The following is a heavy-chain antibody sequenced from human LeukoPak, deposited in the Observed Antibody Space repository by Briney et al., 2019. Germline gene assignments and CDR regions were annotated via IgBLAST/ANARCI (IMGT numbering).Heavy chain of an antibody. CDR3: ASPRALYCISTSCQTANGAFDI. J-gene: IGHJ3*02. CDR2: IVPVLGIA. D-gene: IGHD2-2*01. V-gene: IGHV1-69*02. CDR1: GGTFSSYT. Sequence: SVKVSCKASGGTFSSYTISWVRQAPGQGLEWIARIVPVLGIANYAQKFQGRVTITADKSTSTAYMELSSLRSEDTAVYYCASPRALYCISTSCQTANGAFDIWGQGTMVTVSS.